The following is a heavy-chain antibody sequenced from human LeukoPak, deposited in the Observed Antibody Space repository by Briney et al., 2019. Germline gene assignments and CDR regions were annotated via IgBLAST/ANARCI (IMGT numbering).Heavy chain of an antibody. CDR3: ASHCSSTSCPRRTDY. J-gene: IGHJ4*02. D-gene: IGHD2-2*01. V-gene: IGHV1-69*13. CDR2: IIPIFGTA. Sequence: GASVKVSCKASGGTFSSYAISWVRQAPGQGLEWMGGIIPIFGTANYAQKFQGRVTITADESTSTAYMELSSLRSEDTAVYYSASHCSSTSCPRRTDYWGQGTLVTVSS. CDR1: GGTFSSYA.